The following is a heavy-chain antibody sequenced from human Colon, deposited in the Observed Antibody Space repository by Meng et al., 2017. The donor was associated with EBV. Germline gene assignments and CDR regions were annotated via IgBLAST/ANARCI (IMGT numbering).Heavy chain of an antibody. Sequence: GPWQGSAPGLAKPSQALALTSIVPGGSISGGGYYWSWIRQHPGKVLEWIGYIHFSGSNYYNPSLRSRLTISVDTSKNQFSLKLSSVTAADTAVYYCARASYGSGSPLGESWFDPWGQGTLVTVSS. D-gene: IGHD3-10*01. CDR3: ARASYGSGSPLGESWFDP. J-gene: IGHJ5*02. V-gene: IGHV4-31*03. CDR1: GGSISGGGYY. CDR2: IHFSGSN.